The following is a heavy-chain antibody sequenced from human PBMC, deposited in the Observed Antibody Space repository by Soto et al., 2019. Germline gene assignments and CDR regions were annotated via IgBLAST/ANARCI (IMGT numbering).Heavy chain of an antibody. CDR2: IYHSGST. V-gene: IGHV4-4*02. Sequence: PSETLSLTCAVSGGSISSSNWWSWVCQPPGKGLEWIGEIYHSGSTNYNPSLKSRVTISVDKSKNQFSLKLSSVTAADTAVYYCARDGDIVAVGVKAFDIWGQGTMVTVSS. CDR3: ARDGDIVAVGVKAFDI. J-gene: IGHJ3*02. CDR1: GGSISSSNW. D-gene: IGHD5-12*01.